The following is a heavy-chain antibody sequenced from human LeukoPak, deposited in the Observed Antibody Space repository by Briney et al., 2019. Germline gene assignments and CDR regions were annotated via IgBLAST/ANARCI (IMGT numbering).Heavy chain of an antibody. CDR1: GFTFSSYW. CDR3: ARLDGSGRLKGILDY. V-gene: IGHV3-7*01. CDR2: IKKDGSEK. D-gene: IGHD3-10*01. J-gene: IGHJ4*02. Sequence: GGSLRLSCAASGFTFSSYWMSWIRQAPGKGLEWVANIKKDGSEKYYVDSVKGRFTISRDNAKNSLYLQMNSLRAEDTAVYYCARLDGSGRLKGILDYWGQGTLVTVSS.